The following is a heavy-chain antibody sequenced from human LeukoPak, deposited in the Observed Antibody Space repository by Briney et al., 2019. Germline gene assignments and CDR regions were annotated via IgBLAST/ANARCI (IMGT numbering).Heavy chain of an antibody. CDR3: ARITLQGPYGMDV. CDR2: ISYGSSYI. D-gene: IGHD3-16*01. CDR1: GFTFSTYS. Sequence: PGGSLRLSCAASGFTFSTYSLDWVRQAPGKGLEWVSSISYGSSYIFYRDTVRGRFTISRDDAKNSLFLQMNSLRAEDTAVYYCARITLQGPYGMDVWGQGTTVTVSS. V-gene: IGHV3-21*01. J-gene: IGHJ6*02.